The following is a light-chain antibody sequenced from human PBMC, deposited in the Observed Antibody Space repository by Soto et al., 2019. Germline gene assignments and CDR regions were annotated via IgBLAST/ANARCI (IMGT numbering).Light chain of an antibody. CDR3: QQYNSWPLT. Sequence: EIVLTQSPGTLSLSPGERATLSCSASQSVSSSYLAWYQQTPGQAPRLLVYDTSYRATGVPDRFSGSGSGTEFTLTISSLQSEDFAVYYCQQYNSWPLTFGGGTKVDIK. J-gene: IGKJ4*01. V-gene: IGKV3-20*01. CDR2: DTS. CDR1: QSVSSSY.